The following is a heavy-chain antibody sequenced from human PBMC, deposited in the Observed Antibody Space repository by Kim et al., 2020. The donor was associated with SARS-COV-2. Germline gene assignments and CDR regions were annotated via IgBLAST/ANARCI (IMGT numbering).Heavy chain of an antibody. CDR2: MNPNSGNT. J-gene: IGHJ5*02. Sequence: ASVKVSCKASGYTFTSYDINWVRQATGQGLEWMGWMNPNSGNTGYAQKFQGRVTMTRNTSISTAYMELSSLRSEDTAVYYCARDPDYGDDNWFDPWGQGTLVTVSS. CDR3: ARDPDYGDDNWFDP. CDR1: GYTFTSYD. V-gene: IGHV1-8*01. D-gene: IGHD4-17*01.